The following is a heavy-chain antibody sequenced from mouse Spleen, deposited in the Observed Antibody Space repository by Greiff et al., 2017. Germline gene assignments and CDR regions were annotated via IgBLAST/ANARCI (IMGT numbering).Heavy chain of an antibody. V-gene: IGHV1-18*01. CDR1: GYTFTDYN. D-gene: IGHD1-1*01. J-gene: IGHJ3*01. CDR3: ARSDYGSSYPAWFAY. CDR2: INPNNGGT. Sequence: EVKLVESGPELVKPGASVKIPCKASGYTFTDYNMDWVKQSHGKSLEWIGDINPNNGGTIYNQKFKGKATLTVDKSSSTAYMELRSLTSEDTAVYYCARSDYGSSYPAWFAYWGQGTLVTVSA.